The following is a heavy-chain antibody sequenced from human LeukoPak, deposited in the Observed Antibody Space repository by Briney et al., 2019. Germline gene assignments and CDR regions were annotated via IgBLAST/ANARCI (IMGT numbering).Heavy chain of an antibody. D-gene: IGHD3-10*01. CDR3: ARAYGSGSYYPPGY. CDR2: IIPIFGTA. V-gene: IGHV1-69*06. CDR1: GGTFSSYA. Sequence: SVKVSCKASGGTFSSYAISWVRQAPGQGLEWMGGIIPIFGTANYAQKFQGRVTITADKSTNTAYMELSSLRSEDTAVYYCARAYGSGSYYPPGYWGQGTLVTVSS. J-gene: IGHJ4*02.